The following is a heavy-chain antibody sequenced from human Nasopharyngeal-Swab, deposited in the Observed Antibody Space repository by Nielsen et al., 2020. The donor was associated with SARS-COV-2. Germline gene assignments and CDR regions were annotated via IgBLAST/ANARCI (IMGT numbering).Heavy chain of an antibody. CDR2: IRYDGFNQ. V-gene: IGHV3-30*02. J-gene: IGHJ6*03. Sequence: WIRQPPGQGLEWVAFIRYDGFNQHYADSVKGRFTISRDSFKNTLYLQLNSLRAEDTAVYYCAKDHKMDSGGGVGYMDVWGQGTTVTVSS. D-gene: IGHD3-16*01. CDR3: AKDHKMDSGGGVGYMDV.